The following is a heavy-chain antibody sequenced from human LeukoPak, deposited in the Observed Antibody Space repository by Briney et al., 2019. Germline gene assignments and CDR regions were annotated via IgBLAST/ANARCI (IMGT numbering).Heavy chain of an antibody. J-gene: IGHJ4*02. CDR3: ARGRDYYDSSGWYYFDY. D-gene: IGHD3-22*01. V-gene: IGHV4-59*01. CDR1: GGSISSYY. CDR2: IYYSGST. Sequence: SETLSLTCTVSGGSISSYYWSWIRQPPGKGLEWIRYIYYSGSTNYNPSLKSRVTISVDTSKNQFSLKLSSVTAADTAVYYCARGRDYYDSSGWYYFDYWGQGTLVTVSS.